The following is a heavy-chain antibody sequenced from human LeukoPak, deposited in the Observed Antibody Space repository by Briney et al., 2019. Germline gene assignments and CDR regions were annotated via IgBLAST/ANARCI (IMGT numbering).Heavy chain of an antibody. J-gene: IGHJ2*01. CDR3: ARVKCCDSSGYYSFDL. CDR2: IYYSGST. CDR1: GGSISSYY. Sequence: SETLSLTCTVSGGSISSYYWSWIRQPPGKGLEWIGYIYYSGSTNYNPSLKSRVTISVDTSKNQLSLKLSSVTAADTAVYYCARVKCCDSSGYYSFDLWGRGTLVTVSS. V-gene: IGHV4-59*01. D-gene: IGHD3-22*01.